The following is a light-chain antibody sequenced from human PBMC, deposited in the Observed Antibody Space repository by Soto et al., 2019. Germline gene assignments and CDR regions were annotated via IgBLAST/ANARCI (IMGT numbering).Light chain of an antibody. Sequence: EIVLTQSPGTLSLSPGERATLSCRASQSVSSSYLAWYQQKPGQPPRLLIYGASSRATGIPDRFSGSGYGTDFTLTISRLEPDDFAVYYCQQDGSSPMYTFGQGTKLEIK. CDR1: QSVSSSY. CDR3: QQDGSSPMYT. V-gene: IGKV3-20*01. CDR2: GAS. J-gene: IGKJ2*01.